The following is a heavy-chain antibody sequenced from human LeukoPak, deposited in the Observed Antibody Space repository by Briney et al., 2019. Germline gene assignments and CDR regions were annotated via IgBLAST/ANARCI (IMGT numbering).Heavy chain of an antibody. Sequence: SETLSPTCSVSGGSISTFYWTWVRQPAGKGLEWIGRVDTSGSTHYNPSLRGRVTMSLDTSKYQFSPRLSSVTVADTAVYYCARGLGGAYYYMDVWGKGTTVTVSS. V-gene: IGHV4-4*07. CDR1: GGSISTFY. CDR3: ARGLGGAYYYMDV. CDR2: VDTSGST. J-gene: IGHJ6*03. D-gene: IGHD3-16*01.